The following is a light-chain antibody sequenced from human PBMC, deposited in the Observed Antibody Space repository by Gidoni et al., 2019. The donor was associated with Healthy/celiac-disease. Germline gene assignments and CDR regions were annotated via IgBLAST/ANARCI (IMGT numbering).Light chain of an antibody. Sequence: EIVMTQSPATLSVSPGERATFSCRASQSVSSNLAWYQQKPGQAPRLLIYGASTRATGIPARFSGSGSGTEFTLTISSLQSEDFAVYYCQQYETFGPGTKVDIK. CDR3: QQYET. CDR1: QSVSSN. J-gene: IGKJ3*01. CDR2: GAS. V-gene: IGKV3-15*01.